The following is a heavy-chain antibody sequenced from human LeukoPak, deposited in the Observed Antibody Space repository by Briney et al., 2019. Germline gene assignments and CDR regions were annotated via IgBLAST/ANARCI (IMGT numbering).Heavy chain of an antibody. J-gene: IGHJ6*03. Sequence: SETLSLTCAVYGGSFSGYYWSWIRQPPGKGLEWIGGINHSGSTNYNPSLKSRATISVDTSKNQLSLQLTSVTAADTAVYYCARGAAPAARYYYYYMDVWGKGTTVTVSS. V-gene: IGHV4-34*01. D-gene: IGHD2-2*01. CDR1: GGSFSGYY. CDR3: ARGAAPAARYYYYYMDV. CDR2: INHSGST.